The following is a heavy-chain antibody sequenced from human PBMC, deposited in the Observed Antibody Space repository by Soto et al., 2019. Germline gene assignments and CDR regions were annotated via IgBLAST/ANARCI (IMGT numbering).Heavy chain of an antibody. CDR1: GYTFTSYY. CDR2: INPSGGST. CDR3: EREAYDIGGLNWFDP. V-gene: IGHV1-46*01. Sequence: ASVKVSCKASGYTFTSYYMHWVRQAPGQGLEWMGIINPSGGSTSYAQKFQGRVTMTRDTSTSTVYMELSSLRSEDTAVYYCEREAYDIGGLNWFDPWGQGTLVTVSS. J-gene: IGHJ5*02. D-gene: IGHD3-9*01.